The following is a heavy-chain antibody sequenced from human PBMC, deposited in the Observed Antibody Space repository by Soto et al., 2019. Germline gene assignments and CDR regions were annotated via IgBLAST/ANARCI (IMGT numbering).Heavy chain of an antibody. Sequence: QVQLQESGPGLVKPSQTLSLTCTVSGGSISSGGYYWSWIRQHPGKGLEWIGYIYYSGSTYYNPSLKSRVTISVDTTKNQFSLKLSSVTAADTAVYYCACLGYCSSTSCLYNWFDPWGQGTLVTVSS. V-gene: IGHV4-31*03. D-gene: IGHD2-2*01. CDR3: ACLGYCSSTSCLYNWFDP. CDR1: GGSISSGGYY. J-gene: IGHJ5*02. CDR2: IYYSGST.